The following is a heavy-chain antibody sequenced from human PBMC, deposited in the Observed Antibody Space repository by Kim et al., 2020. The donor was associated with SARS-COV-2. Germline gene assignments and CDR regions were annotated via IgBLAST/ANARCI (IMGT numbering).Heavy chain of an antibody. CDR2: ISGSGGST. V-gene: IGHV3-23*01. J-gene: IGHJ3*02. CDR1: GFTFSSYA. CDR3: AKDIGGRWGGSYVKADAFDI. Sequence: GGSLRLSCAASGFTFSSYAMSWVRQAPGKGLEWVSAISGSGGSTYYADSVKGRFTISRDNSKNTLYLQMNSLRAEDTAVYYCAKDIGGRWGGSYVKADAFDIWGQGTMVTVSS. D-gene: IGHD1-26*01.